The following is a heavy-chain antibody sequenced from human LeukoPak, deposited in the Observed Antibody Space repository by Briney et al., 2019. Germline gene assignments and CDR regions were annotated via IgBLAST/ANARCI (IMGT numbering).Heavy chain of an antibody. CDR1: GGSISSYY. Sequence: PSETLSLTCTVSGGSISSYYWSRIRQPPGKGLEWIGYIYYSGSTNYNPSLKSRVTISVDTSKNQFSLKLSSVTAADTAVYYCALAVAGTGLLGVDYWGQGTLVTVSS. CDR3: ALAVAGTGLLGVDY. J-gene: IGHJ4*02. V-gene: IGHV4-59*01. D-gene: IGHD6-13*01. CDR2: IYYSGST.